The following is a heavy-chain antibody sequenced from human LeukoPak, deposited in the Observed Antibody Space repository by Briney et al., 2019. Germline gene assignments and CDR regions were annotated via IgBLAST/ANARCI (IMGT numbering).Heavy chain of an antibody. Sequence: KPGGSLRLSCAASGFTFSSYSMNWVRQAPGEGLEWVSSISSSSSYIYYADSVKGRFTISRDNAKNSLYLQMNSLRAEDTAVYYCARSMAVAGRSYWYFDLWGRGTLVTVSS. V-gene: IGHV3-21*01. J-gene: IGHJ2*01. D-gene: IGHD6-19*01. CDR3: ARSMAVAGRSYWYFDL. CDR1: GFTFSSYS. CDR2: ISSSSSYI.